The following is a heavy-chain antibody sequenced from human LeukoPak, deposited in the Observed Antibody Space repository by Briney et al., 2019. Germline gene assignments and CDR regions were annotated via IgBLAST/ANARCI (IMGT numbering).Heavy chain of an antibody. CDR2: ISGSGGST. J-gene: IGHJ4*02. D-gene: IGHD6-6*01. CDR3: AKVLDSSSEKYFDY. CDR1: GFTFSSYA. V-gene: IGHV3-23*01. Sequence: GGSLRLSCAASGFTFSSYAMSWVRHAPGKGLEWVSAISGSGGSTYYADSVKGRFTISRDNSKNTLYLQMNSLRAEDTAVYYRAKVLDSSSEKYFDYWGQGTLVTVSS.